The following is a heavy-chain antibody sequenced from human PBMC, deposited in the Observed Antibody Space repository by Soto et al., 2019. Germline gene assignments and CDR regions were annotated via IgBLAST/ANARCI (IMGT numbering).Heavy chain of an antibody. CDR2: IYTSENT. CDR3: ARGVGRSSWTSFDS. CDR1: GGSITSDY. J-gene: IGHJ4*02. V-gene: IGHV4-4*07. D-gene: IGHD6-13*01. Sequence: KPSETLSLTCTVSGGSITSDYWSWIRQPAGKGLEWIGRIYTSENTHYNPSLRSRVIMSLDTSKNQLSLNLSSVTAADTAVYYCARGVGRSSWTSFDSWGQGTLVTVSS.